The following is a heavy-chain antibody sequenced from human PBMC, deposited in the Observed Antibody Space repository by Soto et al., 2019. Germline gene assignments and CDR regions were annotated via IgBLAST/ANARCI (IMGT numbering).Heavy chain of an antibody. CDR3: ARDVDTTSHLNWFDP. D-gene: IGHD5-18*01. J-gene: IGHJ5*02. Sequence: QVQVVESGGGVVQPGRSLRLSCEVSGFSLSRYGMHWVLQAPGKGLEWVAVIWYHGTTKNYADSVKGRFTISRDISKNTVYLQMDSLEVEDTAVYYCARDVDTTSHLNWFDPWGQGVMVTVSS. CDR1: GFSLSRYG. CDR2: IWYHGTTK. V-gene: IGHV3-33*01.